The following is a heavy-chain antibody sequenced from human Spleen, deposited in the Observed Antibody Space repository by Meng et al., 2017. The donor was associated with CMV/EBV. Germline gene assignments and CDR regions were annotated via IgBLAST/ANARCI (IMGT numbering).Heavy chain of an antibody. D-gene: IGHD2-2*01. Sequence: ASVKVSCKASGYTFTSYYMHWVRQAPGQGLEWMGIINPSGGSTSYAQKFQGRVTMNRDTYTSTVYIVLSSLRSEDTAVYYCARARKGCSSTSCLLKSSINYYYGMDVWGQGTTVTVSS. J-gene: IGHJ6*02. CDR2: INPSGGST. CDR3: ARARKGCSSTSCLLKSSINYYYGMDV. V-gene: IGHV1-46*01. CDR1: GYTFTSYY.